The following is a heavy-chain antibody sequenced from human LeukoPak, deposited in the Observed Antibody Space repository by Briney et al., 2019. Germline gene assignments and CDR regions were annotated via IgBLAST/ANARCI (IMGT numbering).Heavy chain of an antibody. CDR1: GFIFSNAW. D-gene: IGHD5-18*01. Sequence: PGGSLRLSCAASGFIFSNAWMSWVRQAPGKGLEWVGRIKSTTGGGTTDYAAPVKGRFTISRDDSENTLYLQMNSLNTEDTAVYYCTTEGYTYGHHAFAIWGQGTMVTVSS. V-gene: IGHV3-15*01. J-gene: IGHJ3*02. CDR3: TTEGYTYGHHAFAI. CDR2: IKSTTGGGTT.